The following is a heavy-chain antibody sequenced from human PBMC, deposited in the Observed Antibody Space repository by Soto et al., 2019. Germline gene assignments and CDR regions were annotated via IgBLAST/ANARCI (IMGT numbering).Heavy chain of an antibody. CDR2: IYYIRST. CDR1: GASISSSNYY. D-gene: IGHD2-2*01. J-gene: IGHJ5*02. CDR3: AQSPGAPVVSTPNWFDP. Sequence: SETLSLTCTVSGASISSSNYYWGWIRQPPGKGLEWIGSIYYIRSTYYNPSLKSRVTMSVDTSKNQFSLKLSSVSAADTAVYFCAQSPGAPVVSTPNWFDPWGQGTLVTVSS. V-gene: IGHV4-39*01.